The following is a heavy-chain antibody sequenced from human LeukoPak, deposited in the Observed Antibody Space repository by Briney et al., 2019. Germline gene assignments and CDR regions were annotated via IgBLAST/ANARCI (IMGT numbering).Heavy chain of an antibody. J-gene: IGHJ6*02. D-gene: IGHD6-19*01. CDR2: IYPGDSDT. CDR3: ARSIAVAGSRGSNYYYYYGMDV. CDR1: GYSFTSYW. Sequence: GESLKISCKGSGYSFTSYWIGWVRQMPGKGLEWMGIIYPGDSDTRYNPAFQGQVTISADKSISTAYLQWSSLKASDTAMYYCARSIAVAGSRGSNYYYYYGMDVWGQGTTVTVSS. V-gene: IGHV5-51*01.